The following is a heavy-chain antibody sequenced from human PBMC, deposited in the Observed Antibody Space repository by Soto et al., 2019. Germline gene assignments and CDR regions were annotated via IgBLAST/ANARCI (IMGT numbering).Heavy chain of an antibody. Sequence: EVQLVESGGGLVQPGGSLRLSCEASGFTFRNYDMHWVRQGTGKGLEWVSGISAAGDPDYADSVEGRFTISRENAHNSFFLQMNCLRVGDTAVYYCARTDRDFYGLDVWGQGTTVIVSS. V-gene: IGHV3-13*05. CDR2: ISAAGDP. J-gene: IGHJ6*02. CDR1: GFTFRNYD. CDR3: ARTDRDFYGLDV.